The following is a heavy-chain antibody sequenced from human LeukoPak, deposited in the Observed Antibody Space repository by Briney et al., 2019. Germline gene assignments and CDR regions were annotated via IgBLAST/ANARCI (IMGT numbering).Heavy chain of an antibody. CDR1: GYSISSGYY. D-gene: IGHD6-13*01. V-gene: IGHV4-38-2*01. CDR2: IYHSGST. J-gene: IGHJ4*02. Sequence: SETLSLTCAVSGYSISSGYYWGWIRQPPGKGLEWIGNIYHSGSTSYNSSLKSRVTISVDTSKNQFSQKLSSVTAADTAVYYCARLRSGYSSTFYYFDYWGQGTLVTVSS. CDR3: ARLRSGYSSTFYYFDY.